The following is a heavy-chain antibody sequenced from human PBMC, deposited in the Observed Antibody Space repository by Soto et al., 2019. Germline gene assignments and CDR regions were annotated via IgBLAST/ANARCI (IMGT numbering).Heavy chain of an antibody. J-gene: IGHJ5*02. D-gene: IGHD6-13*01. Sequence: SETLSLTCTVSGGSISSGDDFWTWIRQPPGKGLEWIGEIYYSGSTYYNPSLKSRLTISVDTSKNQFSLKLSSVTAADTAVYYCARGHRIAAAVRFDPWGQGTLVTVSS. V-gene: IGHV4-30-4*01. CDR2: IYYSGST. CDR1: GGSISSGDDF. CDR3: ARGHRIAAAVRFDP.